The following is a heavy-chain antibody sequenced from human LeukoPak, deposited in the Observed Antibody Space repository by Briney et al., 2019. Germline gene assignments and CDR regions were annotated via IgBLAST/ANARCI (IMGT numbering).Heavy chain of an antibody. D-gene: IGHD5-12*01. CDR2: ITSSSSYM. CDR3: ARASIKWLRSSFDS. V-gene: IGHV3-21*01. Sequence: GGSLRLSCAASGFTFSSYSMNWGRQAPGKGLEWVSSITSSSSYMSYADSVKGRFTISRDNAKNSLYLQMNSPGAEDTAVYYCARASIKWLRSSFDSWGQGTLVTVSS. CDR1: GFTFSSYS. J-gene: IGHJ4*02.